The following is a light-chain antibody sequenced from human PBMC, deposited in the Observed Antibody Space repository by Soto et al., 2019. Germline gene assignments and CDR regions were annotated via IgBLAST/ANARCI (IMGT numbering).Light chain of an antibody. CDR2: GAS. Sequence: TQSPSSLSASVGDRVTITCRASLPISNYLAWYQQKPGQAPRLVIFGASSRATGIPDRFSGSGSGTDFTLTISRLEPEDFAVYYCQQYGTFRQGTKVDIK. CDR1: LPISNY. V-gene: IGKV3-20*01. J-gene: IGKJ1*01. CDR3: QQYGT.